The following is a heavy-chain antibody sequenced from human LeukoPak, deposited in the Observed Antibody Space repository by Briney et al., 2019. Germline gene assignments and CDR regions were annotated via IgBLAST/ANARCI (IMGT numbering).Heavy chain of an antibody. CDR2: ISSSSSTI. Sequence: GGSLRLSCAASGFTFSSYSMNWVRQAPGKGLEGVSYISSSSSTIYYADSVKGRFTISRDNAKNSLYLQMNSLRAEDTAVYYCAREVYEQWLVQFDYWGQGTLVTVSS. D-gene: IGHD6-19*01. J-gene: IGHJ4*02. CDR1: GFTFSSYS. CDR3: AREVYEQWLVQFDY. V-gene: IGHV3-48*01.